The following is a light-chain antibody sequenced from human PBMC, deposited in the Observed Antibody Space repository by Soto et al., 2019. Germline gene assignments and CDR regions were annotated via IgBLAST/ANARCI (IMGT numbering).Light chain of an antibody. CDR1: QSVSSY. CDR2: DAS. CDR3: QQRSNWPT. J-gene: IGKJ1*01. Sequence: EIVLTQSPATLSLSPGERATFSCRASQSVSSYLAWYQQKPGQAPRLLIYDASNRATGIPARFSGSGSGTDFTLTISSLEPEDFAVYYCQQRSNWPTFGQGTKVDIK. V-gene: IGKV3-11*01.